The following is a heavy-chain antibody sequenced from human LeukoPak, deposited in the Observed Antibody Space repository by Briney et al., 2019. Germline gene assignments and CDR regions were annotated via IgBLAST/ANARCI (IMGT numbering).Heavy chain of an antibody. CDR2: ISSSSSTI. Sequence: GGSLRLSCAASGFTFSSYSMNWVRQAPGKGLEWVSYISSSSSTIYYADSVKGRFTISRDNAKNSLYLQMNSRRAEDTAVYYCARRDIVVVTASMDVWGKGTTVTVSS. CDR1: GFTFSSYS. J-gene: IGHJ6*03. CDR3: ARRDIVVVTASMDV. D-gene: IGHD2-21*02. V-gene: IGHV3-48*04.